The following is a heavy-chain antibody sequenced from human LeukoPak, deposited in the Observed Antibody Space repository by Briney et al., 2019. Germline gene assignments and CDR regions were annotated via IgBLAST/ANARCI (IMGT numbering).Heavy chain of an antibody. CDR1: GGSINSYY. V-gene: IGHV4-59*08. Sequence: SETLSLTCSVSGGSINSYYWSWIRQPQGKGLEWIGFIYSRGSTNYNPSLKSRVTISVDTSKNQFSLKLSSATAADTAVYYCARHGRSGHSDAFDVWGQGTKVTVSS. CDR2: IYSRGST. CDR3: ARHGRSGHSDAFDV. D-gene: IGHD3-22*01. J-gene: IGHJ3*01.